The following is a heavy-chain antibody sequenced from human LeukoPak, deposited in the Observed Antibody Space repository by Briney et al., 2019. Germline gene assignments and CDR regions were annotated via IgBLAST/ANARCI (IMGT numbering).Heavy chain of an antibody. CDR1: GYTFTSYD. CDR3: ARGLREYSDDDFPIPGY. D-gene: IGHD5-12*01. V-gene: IGHV1-8*01. Sequence: ASVNVSCKSSGYTFTSYDINWVRQATGQGLEWMGWMNPNSGDTGYAQKFQGRVTMTRDTSISTAYMELSSLRSEDTAVYYCARGLREYSDDDFPIPGYWGQGTLVTVSS. CDR2: MNPNSGDT. J-gene: IGHJ4*02.